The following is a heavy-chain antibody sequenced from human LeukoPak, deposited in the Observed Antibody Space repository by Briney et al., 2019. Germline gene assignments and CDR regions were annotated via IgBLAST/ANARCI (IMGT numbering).Heavy chain of an antibody. J-gene: IGHJ4*02. Sequence: SETLSLTCAVYGGSFSGYYWSWIRQPPGKGLEWIGEINHSGSTNYNPSLKSRVTISVDTSKNQFSLKLSSVTAADTAVYYCARTASSRGNYYGSGSYFIYWGQGTLVTVSS. CDR1: GGSFSGYY. V-gene: IGHV4-34*01. CDR3: ARTASSRGNYYGSGSYFIY. D-gene: IGHD3-10*01. CDR2: INHSGST.